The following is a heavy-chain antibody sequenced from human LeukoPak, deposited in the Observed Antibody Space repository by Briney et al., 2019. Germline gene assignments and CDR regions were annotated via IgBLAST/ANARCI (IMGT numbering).Heavy chain of an antibody. D-gene: IGHD3-9*01. J-gene: IGHJ3*02. CDR2: IYHGGST. Sequence: PSQTLSLTCTVSGYSISGGYYWGWIRQPPGKGLEWIGTIYHGGSTYYNPSLESRVAISLDTSKNHFSLNLTSVTAADTAMYYCARVAERTWLPYDAAFDIWGLGTMVTVSS. CDR3: ARVAERTWLPYDAAFDI. V-gene: IGHV4-38-2*02. CDR1: GYSISGGYY.